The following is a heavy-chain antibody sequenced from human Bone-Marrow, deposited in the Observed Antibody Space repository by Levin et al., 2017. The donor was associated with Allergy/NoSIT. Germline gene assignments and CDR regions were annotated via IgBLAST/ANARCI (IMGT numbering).Heavy chain of an antibody. V-gene: IGHV3-69-1*01. Sequence: GGSLRLSCVASRFTSGDYWMSWVRQAPGKGLEWVSSISNTVNYYADSVKGRFTISRDNAKNSLYLQMNSLRAEDTAVYYCAREYCDSIRCYGFDDYWGQGTLVTVSS. D-gene: IGHD2-2*01. CDR2: ISNTVN. CDR1: RFTSGDYW. J-gene: IGHJ4*02. CDR3: AREYCDSIRCYGFDDY.